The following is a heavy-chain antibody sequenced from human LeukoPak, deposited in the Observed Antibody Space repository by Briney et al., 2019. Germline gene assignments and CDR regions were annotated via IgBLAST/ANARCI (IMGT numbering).Heavy chain of an antibody. Sequence: SETLSLTCTVSGGSISSGSYYWSWIRQPAGKGLKWIGRIYTSGSTNYNPSLKSRVTISVDTSKNQFSLKLSSVTAADTAVYYCARAFDYYYMDVWGKGTTVTVSS. J-gene: IGHJ6*03. CDR3: ARAFDYYYMDV. CDR1: GGSISSGSYY. D-gene: IGHD3-10*01. V-gene: IGHV4-61*02. CDR2: IYTSGST.